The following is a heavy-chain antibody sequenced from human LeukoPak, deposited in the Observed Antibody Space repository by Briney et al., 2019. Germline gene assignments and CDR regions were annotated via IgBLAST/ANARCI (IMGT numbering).Heavy chain of an antibody. J-gene: IGHJ4*02. V-gene: IGHV1-2*06. CDR3: ASGQVVVPAAKATASPGPY. Sequence: APVKVSCKASGYTFTGYYMHWVRQAPGQGLEWMGRINPNSGGTNYAQKFQGRVTMTRDTSISTAYMELSRLRSDDTAVYYCASGQVVVPAAKATASPGPYWGQGTLVTVSS. CDR2: INPNSGGT. D-gene: IGHD2-2*01. CDR1: GYTFTGYY.